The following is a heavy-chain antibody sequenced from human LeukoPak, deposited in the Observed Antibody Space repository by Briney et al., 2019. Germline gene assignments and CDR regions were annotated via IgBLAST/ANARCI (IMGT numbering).Heavy chain of an antibody. D-gene: IGHD6-13*01. J-gene: IGHJ4*02. V-gene: IGHV3-30*18. CDR2: ISYDGSNK. CDR1: GFTFSSYG. CDR3: ANPAGYSSSWYNFDYFDY. Sequence: GGSLRLSCEASGFTFSSYGMHWVRQAPGKGLEWVAVISYDGSNKYYADSVKGRFTISRDNSKNTLYLQMNSLRAEDTAVYYCANPAGYSSSWYNFDYFDYWGQGTLVTVSS.